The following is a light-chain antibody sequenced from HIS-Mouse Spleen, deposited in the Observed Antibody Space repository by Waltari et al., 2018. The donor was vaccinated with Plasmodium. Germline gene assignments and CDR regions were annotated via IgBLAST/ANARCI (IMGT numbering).Light chain of an antibody. J-gene: IGLJ3*02. CDR3: YSTDSSGNHRV. CDR1: ALPKKY. CDR2: ADS. Sequence: SYELTQPPSVSVSPGQTARITCSGDALPKKYAYWYQQKSGQAPVLVIYADSKRPSGIAERVAGSSSGTIATVTVSGAQVEDEADYYCYSTDSSGNHRVFGGGTKLTVL. V-gene: IGLV3-10*01.